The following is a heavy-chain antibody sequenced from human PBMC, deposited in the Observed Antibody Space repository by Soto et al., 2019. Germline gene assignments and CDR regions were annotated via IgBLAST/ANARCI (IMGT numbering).Heavy chain of an antibody. J-gene: IGHJ4*02. Sequence: QVQLVQSGAEEKKPGASVKVSCKASGYTFTSYAMHWVRQAPGQRLEWMGWINAGNGNTKYSQKFQGRVTITRDTSASPAYMELSSLRSEDTAVYYCARGRGYYYWDAYWGQGTLVTVSS. CDR2: INAGNGNT. V-gene: IGHV1-3*05. CDR3: ARGRGYYYWDAY. CDR1: GYTFTSYA. D-gene: IGHD3-22*01.